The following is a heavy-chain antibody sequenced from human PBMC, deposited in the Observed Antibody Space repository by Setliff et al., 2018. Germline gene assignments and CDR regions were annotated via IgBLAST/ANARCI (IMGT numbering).Heavy chain of an antibody. V-gene: IGHV4-4*07. J-gene: IGHJ5*02. CDR3: ARYNSSAACFDL. Sequence: TSETLSLTCTVSGDSISNYYWNWIRQPAGKGLEWIGRIYVTESTKYNPSLKSRVTLSIDTSKNQFSLKLSSVTAADAALYYCARYNSSAACFDLWGPGTLVTVSS. CDR2: IYVTEST. D-gene: IGHD1-20*01. CDR1: GDSISNYY.